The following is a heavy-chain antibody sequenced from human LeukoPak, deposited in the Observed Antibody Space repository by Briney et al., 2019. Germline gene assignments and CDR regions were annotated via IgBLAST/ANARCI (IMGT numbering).Heavy chain of an antibody. CDR3: SRERGDREFDY. CDR1: GFTFSSYG. J-gene: IGHJ4*02. V-gene: IGHV3-30*03. Sequence: GGSLRLSCAASGFTFSSYGMHWVRQAPGKGLEWVAVISYDGSNKYYADSVKGRFTISRDNSKNTLYLQMNSLGAEDTAQYYCSRERGDREFDYWGQGTLVTVSS. CDR2: ISYDGSNK. D-gene: IGHD1-1*01.